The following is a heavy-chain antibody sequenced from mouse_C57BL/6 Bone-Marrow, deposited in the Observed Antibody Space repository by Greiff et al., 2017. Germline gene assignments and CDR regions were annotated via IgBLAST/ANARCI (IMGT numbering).Heavy chain of an antibody. CDR3: AFTTVERALDY. CDR1: GYAFSSYW. CDR2: IYPGDGDT. D-gene: IGHD1-1*01. V-gene: IGHV1-80*01. J-gene: IGHJ2*01. Sequence: VQLQQSGAELVKPGASVKISCKASGYAFSSYWMNWVKQRPGKGLEWIGQIYPGDGDTNYNGKFKGKATLTADKSSSTAYMQLSSLTSEDSAVYFCAFTTVERALDYWGQGTTLTVSS.